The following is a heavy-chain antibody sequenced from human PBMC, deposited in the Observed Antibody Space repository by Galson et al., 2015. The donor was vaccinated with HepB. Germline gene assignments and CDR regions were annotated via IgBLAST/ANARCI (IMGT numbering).Heavy chain of an antibody. CDR3: ARRPISGGWFDY. J-gene: IGHJ4*02. CDR2: IYPSDSET. V-gene: IGHV5-51*03. Sequence: QSGAEVKKPGESLKISCKGSGYTFTTYWIGWVRQMPGKGLEWMGIIYPSDSETRYSPSFQGQVTISADKSTSTAYLQWSSLRASDTAMYYCARRPISGGWFDYWGQGTLVAVSS. D-gene: IGHD3-10*01. CDR1: GYTFTTYW.